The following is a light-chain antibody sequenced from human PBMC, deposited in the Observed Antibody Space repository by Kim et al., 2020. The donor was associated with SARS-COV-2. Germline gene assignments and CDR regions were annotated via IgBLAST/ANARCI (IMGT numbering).Light chain of an antibody. CDR2: QAS. J-gene: IGKJ1*01. CDR3: KQYETYWT. CDR1: QSVDGW. V-gene: IGKV1-5*03. Sequence: DIQMTQSPSTLSAFVGDRVTMTCRASQSVDGWLAWYQQRPGKAPRLLIYQASKLASGVPSRFSGSGSGTDFTLTVSNLQSDGSAVYYCKQYETYWTFGMGPKVDIK.